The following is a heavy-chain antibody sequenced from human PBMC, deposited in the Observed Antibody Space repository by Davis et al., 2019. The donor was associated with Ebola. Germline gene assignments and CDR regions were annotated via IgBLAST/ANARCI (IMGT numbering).Heavy chain of an antibody. D-gene: IGHD5-18*01. J-gene: IGHJ4*02. CDR3: TTVGGYIYGQRDY. CDR2: SKRKADGGTT. CDR1: GFAFSNAW. V-gene: IGHV3-15*07. Sequence: GEFLKIFCAVSGFAFSNAWMNWVRQAPGKGLEWVGRSKRKADGGTTDHAAPVKGSFTIPREDSKNTLYLQMNSLKTEDTAVYYCTTVGGYIYGQRDYWGQGALVTVSS.